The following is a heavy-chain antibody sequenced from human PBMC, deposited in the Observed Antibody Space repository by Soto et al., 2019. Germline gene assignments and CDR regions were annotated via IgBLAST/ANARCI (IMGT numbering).Heavy chain of an antibody. Sequence: GGSLRLSCAASGITFSNAWMNWVRQAPGKGLEYIGRIRSKTDGGTTEYAAPVEGRFTISRDDSKNTLYLQMGGLKTEDTAVYYCTTTRPGTNVFDNWGQGTLVTV. CDR1: GITFSNAW. CDR3: TTTRPGTNVFDN. D-gene: IGHD6-13*01. J-gene: IGHJ3*02. CDR2: IRSKTDGGTT. V-gene: IGHV3-15*01.